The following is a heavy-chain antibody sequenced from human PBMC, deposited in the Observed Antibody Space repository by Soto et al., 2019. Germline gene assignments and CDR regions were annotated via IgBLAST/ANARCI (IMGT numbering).Heavy chain of an antibody. D-gene: IGHD4-17*01. J-gene: IGHJ4*02. Sequence: PGGSLRLSCAASGFTFSSYAMHWVRQAPGKGLEWVAVISYDGSNKYYADSVKGRFTISRDNSKNTLYLQMNSLRAEDTAVYYCARDHADYGDSHFDYWGQGTLVTVSS. CDR2: ISYDGSNK. CDR3: ARDHADYGDSHFDY. CDR1: GFTFSSYA. V-gene: IGHV3-30-3*01.